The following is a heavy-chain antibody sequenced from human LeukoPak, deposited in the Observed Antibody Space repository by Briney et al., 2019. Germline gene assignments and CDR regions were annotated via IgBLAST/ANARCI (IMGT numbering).Heavy chain of an antibody. V-gene: IGHV5-51*01. CDR2: IYPGDSDT. J-gene: IGHJ5*02. CDR1: GYSFTNYW. CDR3: ARSQGYCSGGSCLQGDWFDP. Sequence: GESLKISCKGSGYSFTNYWLGRVRQMPGKGLEWMGIIYPGDSDTRYSPSFQGQVTISADKSISTAYLQWGSLKASDTAMYYCARSQGYCSGGSCLQGDWFDPWGQGTLVTVSS. D-gene: IGHD2-15*01.